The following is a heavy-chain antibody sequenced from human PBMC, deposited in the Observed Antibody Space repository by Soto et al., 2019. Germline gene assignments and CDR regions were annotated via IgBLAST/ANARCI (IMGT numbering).Heavy chain of an antibody. D-gene: IGHD3-16*02. Sequence: SETPSLTCAFYGGSFRDYYWNLIRPPPGEGVEWIGEINHSGSSNYNPSLKSRVTISVDTSKNQFSLKLSSVTAADTAVYYCARGLYDYVWGSYRLNAFDIWGQGTMVTVSS. CDR3: ARGLYDYVWGSYRLNAFDI. CDR2: INHSGSS. J-gene: IGHJ3*02. V-gene: IGHV4-34*01. CDR1: GGSFRDYY.